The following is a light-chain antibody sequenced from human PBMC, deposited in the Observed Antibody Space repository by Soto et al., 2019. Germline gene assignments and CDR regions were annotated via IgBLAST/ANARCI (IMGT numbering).Light chain of an antibody. CDR3: QQRSNWPG. J-gene: IGKJ2*03. V-gene: IGKV3-11*01. CDR1: QSVSSY. CDR2: DAS. Sequence: EIVLTQSQATLSLSPGERATLSCRASQSVSSYLAWYQQKPGQAPRLLIYDASNRATGIPARFSGSGSGTDFTLTISSLEPEDFAVYYCQQRSNWPGFGQGTKLEIK.